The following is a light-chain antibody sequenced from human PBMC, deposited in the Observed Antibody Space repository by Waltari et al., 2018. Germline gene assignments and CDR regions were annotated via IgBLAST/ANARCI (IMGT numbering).Light chain of an antibody. J-gene: IGKJ1*01. CDR1: QSVGRS. V-gene: IGKV3-20*01. CDR2: DAS. Sequence: EILLTQSPGTLSLSPGESATLSCRATQSVGRSLAWYQQKPGQAPRLLIYDASKRATGIPERFSGGGSGTDFSLTISRLEPEDFAVYYCQMYVRLPVTFGQGTKVEIK. CDR3: QMYVRLPVT.